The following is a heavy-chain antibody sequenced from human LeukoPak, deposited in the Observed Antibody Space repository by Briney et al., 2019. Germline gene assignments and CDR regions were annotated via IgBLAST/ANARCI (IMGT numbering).Heavy chain of an antibody. Sequence: GGSLRLSCAASGFTFDDYTMHWVRQAPGKGLEWVSLISWDGGSPYYADSVKGRFTISRDNSKNSLYLQMNSLRTENTALYYCAKDVSSGWNYFDYWGQGTLVTVSS. V-gene: IGHV3-43*01. CDR1: GFTFDDYT. CDR3: AKDVSSGWNYFDY. CDR2: ISWDGGSP. D-gene: IGHD6-19*01. J-gene: IGHJ4*02.